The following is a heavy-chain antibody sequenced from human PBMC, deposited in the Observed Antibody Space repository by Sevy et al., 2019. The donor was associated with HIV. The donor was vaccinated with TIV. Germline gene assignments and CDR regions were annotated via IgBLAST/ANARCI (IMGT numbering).Heavy chain of an antibody. J-gene: IGHJ4*02. Sequence: GGSLRLSCAASGFSFSNAWMSWVRQAPGKGLEWVGRIKSKTDGGTTDYAAPVKGRFTISRDDSKNTLYLQMNSLKTEDTAVYYCTTRLRLGELSLLSFDYWGQGILVTVSS. CDR3: TTRLRLGELSLLSFDY. D-gene: IGHD3-16*02. V-gene: IGHV3-15*01. CDR1: GFSFSNAW. CDR2: IKSKTDGGTT.